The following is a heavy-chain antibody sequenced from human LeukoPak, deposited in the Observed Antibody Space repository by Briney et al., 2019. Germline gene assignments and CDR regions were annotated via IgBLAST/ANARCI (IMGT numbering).Heavy chain of an antibody. CDR3: ARDQYYYDSSGYTYYFDY. CDR2: IYYSGST. V-gene: IGHV4-39*07. J-gene: IGHJ4*02. Sequence: PSETLSLTCTVSGGSIGRSSYYWGWIRQPPGKGLEWIRSIYYSGSTYYNPSLKSRVTISVDTSKNQFSLKLSSVTAADTAVYYCARDQYYYDSSGYTYYFDYWGQGTLVTVSS. CDR1: GGSIGRSSYY. D-gene: IGHD3-22*01.